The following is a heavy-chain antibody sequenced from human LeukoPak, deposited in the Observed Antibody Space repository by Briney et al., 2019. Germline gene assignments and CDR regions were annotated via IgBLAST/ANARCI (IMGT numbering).Heavy chain of an antibody. CDR1: GGSFSGYY. V-gene: IGHV4-34*01. J-gene: IGHJ6*03. Sequence: SETLSLTCAVYGGSFSGYYWSWIRQPPGKGLEWIGEINHSGSTNYNPSLKSRVTISVDTSKNQFSLKLSSVTAADTAVYYCARGGGLGAAAIYYYYMDVWGKGTTVTVSS. CDR3: ARGGGLGAAAIYYYYMDV. CDR2: INHSGST. D-gene: IGHD2-2*01.